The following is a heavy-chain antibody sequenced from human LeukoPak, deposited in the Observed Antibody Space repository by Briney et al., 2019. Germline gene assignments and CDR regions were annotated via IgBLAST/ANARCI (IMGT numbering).Heavy chain of an antibody. D-gene: IGHD6-13*01. Sequence: GGSLRLSCAASGFTFSSYSMNWVRQAPGKGLEWVSYISSSGSTIYYADSVKGRFTLSRDNAKDSLYLQMNSLRPEDTAVYYCARDRAIAAAEPENFDYWGQGTLVTVSS. CDR1: GFTFSSYS. CDR2: ISSSGSTI. J-gene: IGHJ4*02. V-gene: IGHV3-48*04. CDR3: ARDRAIAAAEPENFDY.